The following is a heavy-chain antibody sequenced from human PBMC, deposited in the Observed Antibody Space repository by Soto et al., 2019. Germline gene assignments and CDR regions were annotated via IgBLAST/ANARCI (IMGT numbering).Heavy chain of an antibody. Sequence: SETLSLTCAVSGYSISSSNWWGWIRQPPGKGLEWIGYIYYSGTTYYNPSLKSRVTMSVDTSKNQFSLKLTSVTAVDTAVYYCAKGETKGLFDYGGRGPRAPVP. CDR2: IYYSGTT. CDR3: AKGETKGLFDY. V-gene: IGHV4-28*03. CDR1: GYSISSSNW. D-gene: IGHD1-26*01. J-gene: IGHJ4*02.